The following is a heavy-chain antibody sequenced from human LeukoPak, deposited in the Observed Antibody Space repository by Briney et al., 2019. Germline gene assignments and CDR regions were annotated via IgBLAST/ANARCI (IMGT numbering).Heavy chain of an antibody. Sequence: GGSLRLSCAASGFTFSNYWMSWVRQAPGKGLEWVANMNQDGREKYYVDSVKGRFTISRDNAKNSLYLQMNSLRAEDTAVYYCARDPYSGTYGNTYYYYMDVWGKGTTVTISS. J-gene: IGHJ6*03. CDR3: ARDPYSGTYGNTYYYYMDV. D-gene: IGHD1-26*01. CDR2: MNQDGREK. CDR1: GFTFSNYW. V-gene: IGHV3-7*01.